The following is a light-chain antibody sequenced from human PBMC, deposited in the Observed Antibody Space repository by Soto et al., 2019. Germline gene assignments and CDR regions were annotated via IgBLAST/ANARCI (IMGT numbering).Light chain of an antibody. CDR1: SSDVGGCKF. Sequence: SVLTQPPSASGSPGQSVTISCTGTSSDVGGCKFVSWYQQYPGKAPKLIIYEVSKRPSGVPDRFSGFKSGNTASLTVSGLRAEDEADYYCSSCAGSNNPYVFGTGTKLTVL. CDR2: EVS. V-gene: IGLV2-8*01. J-gene: IGLJ1*01. CDR3: SSCAGSNNPYV.